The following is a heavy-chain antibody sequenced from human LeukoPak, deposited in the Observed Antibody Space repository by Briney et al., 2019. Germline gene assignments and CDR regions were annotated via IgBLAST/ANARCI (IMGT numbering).Heavy chain of an antibody. V-gene: IGHV3-64*01. CDR2: ITTNGGST. Sequence: PGGSLRLSCAASGFTFSTYAMHWVRQAPGKGLEYVSAITTNGGSTYYANSVKGRFTISRDNSKNTLYLQMGSLRAEDMAVYNCARGYVLLDYWGQGTLVTVSS. CDR3: ARGYVLLDY. CDR1: GFTFSTYA. D-gene: IGHD2/OR15-2a*01. J-gene: IGHJ4*02.